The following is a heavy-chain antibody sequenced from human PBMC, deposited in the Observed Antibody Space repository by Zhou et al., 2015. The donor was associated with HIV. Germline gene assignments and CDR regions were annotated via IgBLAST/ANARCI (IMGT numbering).Heavy chain of an antibody. CDR1: GFTFNWHG. D-gene: IGHD4/OR15-4a*01. CDR3: AREDGANLDAFDI. CDR2: IGGSGYPI. J-gene: IGHJ3*02. V-gene: IGHV3-48*01. Sequence: VQLVESGGGVVQPGRSLRLSCAASGFTFNWHGMHWVRQAPGRGLEWVSYIGGSGYPIYYADSVKGRFTVSRDSAKNSLHLQMNSLRAEDTAVYYCAREDGANLDAFDIWGQGTMVTVSS.